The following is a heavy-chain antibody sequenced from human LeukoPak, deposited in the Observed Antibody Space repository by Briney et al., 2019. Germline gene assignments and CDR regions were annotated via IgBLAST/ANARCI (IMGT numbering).Heavy chain of an antibody. CDR2: IYPGDSDT. CDR1: GYSFTSYW. J-gene: IGHJ4*02. CDR3: ARAGVTMVRGVDY. D-gene: IGHD3-10*01. V-gene: IGHV5-51*01. Sequence: GESLKISCKGSGYSFTSYWIGWVRQMPGKGLEWMGIIYPGDSDTRYSPSFQGQVTISADKSISTAYLQWSSLKDSDTAMYYCARAGVTMVRGVDYWGQGTLVTVSS.